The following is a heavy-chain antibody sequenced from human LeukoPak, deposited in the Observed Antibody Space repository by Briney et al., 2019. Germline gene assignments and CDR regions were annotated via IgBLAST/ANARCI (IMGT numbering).Heavy chain of an antibody. CDR2: IYYSGST. V-gene: IGHV4-39*07. D-gene: IGHD1-7*01. CDR3: ARRRRLGTNRHNGWKYFDY. Sequence: PSETLSLTCTVSGGSISSSGYYWGWIRQPPGKGLEWSGSIYYSGSTYYNPSLKSRVTISVDTSKNQFSLKLRSVTAADTAVYFCARRRRLGTNRHNGWKYFDYWGQGTLVTVSS. CDR1: GGSISSSGYY. J-gene: IGHJ4*02.